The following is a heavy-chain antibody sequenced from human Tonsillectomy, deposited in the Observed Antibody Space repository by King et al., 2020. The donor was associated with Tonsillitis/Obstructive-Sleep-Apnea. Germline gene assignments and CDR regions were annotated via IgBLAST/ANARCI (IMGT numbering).Heavy chain of an antibody. D-gene: IGHD3-22*01. J-gene: IGHJ4*02. CDR3: ARGEYYYDGGY. V-gene: IGHV3-7*04. CDR2: IKQDGSEK. Sequence: QLVQSGGGLVQPGGSLRLSCAVSGFTVSSFWSSWVRQSPGKGLEWVANIKQDGSEKYYVDSVKGLFTISRDNAENSVYLQMNSLGAEDTAVYYCARGEYYYDGGYWGQGTLVTVSS. CDR1: GFTVSSFW.